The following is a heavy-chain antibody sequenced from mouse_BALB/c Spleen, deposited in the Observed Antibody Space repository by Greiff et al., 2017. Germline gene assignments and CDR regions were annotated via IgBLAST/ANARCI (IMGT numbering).Heavy chain of an antibody. CDR3: ARNGNYHYFDY. CDR1: GYTFTSYN. Sequence: LQQPGAELVKPGASVKMSCKASGYTFTSYNMHWVKQTPGQGLEWIGAIYPGNGDTSYNQKFKGKATLTADKSSSTAYMQLSSLTSEDSAVYYCARNGNYHYFDYWGQGTTLTVSS. J-gene: IGHJ2*01. CDR2: IYPGNGDT. V-gene: IGHV1-12*01. D-gene: IGHD2-1*01.